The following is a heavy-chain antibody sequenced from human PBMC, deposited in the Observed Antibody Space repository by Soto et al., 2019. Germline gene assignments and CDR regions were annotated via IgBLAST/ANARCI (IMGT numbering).Heavy chain of an antibody. Sequence: GVSLRLSCVASGFTVSSNYMSWVRQAPGKGLEWVSVIYSGGSTYYADSVNGRFTISRDNSKNTLYLQMNSLRAEDTAVYYCARWGHYYDSSGYRTEYYFDSWGQGTLVTV. CDR1: GFTVSSNY. CDR2: IYSGGST. V-gene: IGHV3-53*01. D-gene: IGHD3-22*01. CDR3: ARWGHYYDSSGYRTEYYFDS. J-gene: IGHJ4*02.